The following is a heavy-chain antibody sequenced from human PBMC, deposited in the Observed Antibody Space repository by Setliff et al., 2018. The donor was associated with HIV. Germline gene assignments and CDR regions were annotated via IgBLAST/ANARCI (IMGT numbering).Heavy chain of an antibody. CDR3: AGDVGVSYYYYYYMDV. J-gene: IGHJ6*03. D-gene: IGHD2-8*02. CDR1: GGSISSSSYY. CDR2: IYYSGST. Sequence: SETLSLTCTVSGGSISSSSYYWGWIRQPPGKGLEWIGSIYYSGSTYYNPSLKSRVTISVDTSKNQFSLKLSSVTAADTAVYYCAGDVGVSYYYYYYMDVWGKGTTVTSP. V-gene: IGHV4-39*02.